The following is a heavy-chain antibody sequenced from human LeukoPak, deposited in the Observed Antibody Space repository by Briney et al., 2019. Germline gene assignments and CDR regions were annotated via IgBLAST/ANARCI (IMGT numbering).Heavy chain of an antibody. V-gene: IGHV4-4*07. D-gene: IGHD2-21*02. CDR2: ISTTGST. Sequence: SDTLSLTCTVSGASISDYYWSWIRQSAGKGLEWIGRISTTGSTYYNPSFQSRVTTSADPSKTLFFLRLRSVTAADTAVYYCARFEEIVVVTAIVDRYAFDIWGQGTMVTVSS. J-gene: IGHJ3*02. CDR1: GASISDYY. CDR3: ARFEEIVVVTAIVDRYAFDI.